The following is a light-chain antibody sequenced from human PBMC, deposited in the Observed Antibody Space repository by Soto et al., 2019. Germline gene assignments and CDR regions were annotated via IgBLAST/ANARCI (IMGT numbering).Light chain of an antibody. CDR3: QQFSRYPLT. J-gene: IGKJ4*01. CDR2: DAS. Sequence: EYGVTQSPGSVSLSPGERATLSCGASQTVRNNYLAWYQQKPGQAPRLLIYDASSRATGIPDRFSGGGSGTDFPLTISSLAPEDFAVYYCQQFSRYPLTFGGGTKVDIK. V-gene: IGKV3-20*01. CDR1: QTVRNNY.